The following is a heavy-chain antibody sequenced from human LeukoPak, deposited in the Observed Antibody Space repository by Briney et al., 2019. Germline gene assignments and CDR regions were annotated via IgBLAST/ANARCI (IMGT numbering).Heavy chain of an antibody. Sequence: GESLKISCKCSGYIFTSYWIGWVRQMPGKGLEWMGIIYPGDSDTRYSPSFQGQVTISADKYISTAYLQWSSLKASDTAMFYCARQPDSSGSPLYWGQGTLVSVSS. CDR3: ARQPDSSGSPLY. CDR2: IYPGDSDT. CDR1: GYIFTSYW. V-gene: IGHV5-51*01. J-gene: IGHJ4*02. D-gene: IGHD3-22*01.